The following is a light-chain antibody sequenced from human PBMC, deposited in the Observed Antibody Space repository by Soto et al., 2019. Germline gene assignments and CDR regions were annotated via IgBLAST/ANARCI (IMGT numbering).Light chain of an antibody. CDR2: DAS. V-gene: IGKV3-11*01. J-gene: IGKJ5*01. Sequence: EIVLTQSPATLSLSPGERATLSCRASQTISTYLAWYQQKPGQAPRLLIYDASNRATGIPVRFSGSGSGTNFTLTISRLEPEDFALYYCQQRSNWPVTFGQGTRLAIK. CDR1: QTISTY. CDR3: QQRSNWPVT.